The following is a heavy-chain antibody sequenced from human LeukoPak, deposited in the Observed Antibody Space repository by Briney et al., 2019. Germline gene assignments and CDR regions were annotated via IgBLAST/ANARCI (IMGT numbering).Heavy chain of an antibody. CDR3: ARGPYFDWSHDAFDI. Sequence: GGSLRLSCAASGFTVSSNYMSWVRQTPGKGLEWVSVIYSGGSTYYADSVKGRFTISRDNSKNTLYLQMNSLRAEDTAVYYCARGPYFDWSHDAFDIWGQGTTVTVSS. CDR1: GFTVSSNY. J-gene: IGHJ3*02. V-gene: IGHV3-66*01. D-gene: IGHD3-9*01. CDR2: IYSGGST.